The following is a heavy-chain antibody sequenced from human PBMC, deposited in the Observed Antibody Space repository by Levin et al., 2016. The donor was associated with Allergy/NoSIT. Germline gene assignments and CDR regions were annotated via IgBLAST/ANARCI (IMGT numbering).Heavy chain of an antibody. CDR2: INPYNGIT. CDR1: GYTFTSYG. CDR3: VRVFYGDFGLDY. D-gene: IGHD4-17*01. J-gene: IGHJ4*02. Sequence: ASVKVSCKASGYTFTSYGITWVRQAPGQGLEWMGWINPYNGITNYAQRLQGRVTMTTDTSTSTAYMELRSLRSDDTAVYYCVRVFYGDFGLDYWGQGTLVTVSS. V-gene: IGHV1-18*01.